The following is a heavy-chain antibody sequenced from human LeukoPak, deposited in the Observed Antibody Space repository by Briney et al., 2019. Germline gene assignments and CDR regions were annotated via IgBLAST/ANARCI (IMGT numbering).Heavy chain of an antibody. CDR2: ISGSGGST. CDR1: GFTFSSYG. D-gene: IGHD1-14*01. V-gene: IGHV3-23*01. J-gene: IGHJ6*03. CDR3: ARDPTIFYYYYYMDV. Sequence: GGSLRLSRAASGFTFSSYGMSWVRQAPGKGLEWVSAISGSGGSTYYADSVKGRFTISRDNSKNTLYLQMNSLRAEDTAVYYCARDPTIFYYYYYMDVWGKGTTVTVSS.